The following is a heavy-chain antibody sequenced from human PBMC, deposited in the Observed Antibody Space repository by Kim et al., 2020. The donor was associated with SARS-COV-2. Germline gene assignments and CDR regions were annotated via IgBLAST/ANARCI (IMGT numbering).Heavy chain of an antibody. Sequence: GSTNYNPSVKSRVTISVDTSKNQFSLKLSSVTAAKKAVYYCARNRDSSSIWGQGTLVTVSS. V-gene: IGHV4-34*01. CDR3: ARNRDSSSI. D-gene: IGHD6-6*01. J-gene: IGHJ4*02. CDR2: GST.